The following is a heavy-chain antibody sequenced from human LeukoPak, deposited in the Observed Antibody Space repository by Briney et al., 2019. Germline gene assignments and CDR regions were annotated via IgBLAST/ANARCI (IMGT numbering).Heavy chain of an antibody. CDR1: GYSISSGYY. CDR3: ARVTTMIVVVIPSPNYYYYYMDV. J-gene: IGHJ6*03. Sequence: SETLSLTCTVSGYSISSGYYWGWIRQPPGKGLEWIGSIYHSGSTNYNPSLKSRVTISVDKSKNQFSLKLSSVTAADTAVYYCARVTTMIVVVIPSPNYYYYYMDVWGKGTTVTVSS. CDR2: IYHSGST. D-gene: IGHD3-22*01. V-gene: IGHV4-38-2*02.